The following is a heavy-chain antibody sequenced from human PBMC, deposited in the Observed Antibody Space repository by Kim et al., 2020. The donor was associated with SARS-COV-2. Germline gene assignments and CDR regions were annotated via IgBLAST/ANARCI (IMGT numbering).Heavy chain of an antibody. V-gene: IGHV3-48*02. J-gene: IGHJ1*01. Sequence: GGSLRLSCAASGFTFNDYNMNWVRQAPGKGLEWISYISSGAHIIHYADSVKGRFTISRDNANNIMYLQINSLRDEDTASPTSPKVFPLSLDSTPQDGNVVVTCLVQGFFPQH. D-gene: IGHD1-1*01. CDR3: PKVFPLSLDSTPQDGNVVVTCLVQGFFPQH. CDR2: ISSGAHII. CDR1: GFTFNDYN.